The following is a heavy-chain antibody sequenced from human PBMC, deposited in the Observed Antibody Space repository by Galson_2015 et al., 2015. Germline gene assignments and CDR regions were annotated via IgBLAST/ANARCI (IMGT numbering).Heavy chain of an antibody. CDR2: IYYTGSR. CDR3: ARMTYCSSTSCQPGDY. Sequence: ETLSLTCTVSGGSISSSSYYWGWIRQPPGKGLEWIGSIYYTGSRHYNPSLKSRVTISQDTSKNQFSLKLSSVTAADTALYYCARMTYCSSTSCQPGDYWGQGTLVTVSS. V-gene: IGHV4-39*01. J-gene: IGHJ4*02. CDR1: GGSISSSSYY. D-gene: IGHD2-2*01.